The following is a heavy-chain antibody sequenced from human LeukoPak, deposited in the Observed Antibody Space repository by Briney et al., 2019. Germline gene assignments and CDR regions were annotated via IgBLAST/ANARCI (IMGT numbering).Heavy chain of an antibody. V-gene: IGHV3-9*01. D-gene: IGHD2-2*01. CDR2: ISWKSGSV. Sequence: GRSLRLSCAASGFTFDDYAMHWVRQAPGKGLEWVSGISWKSGSVDYADSVKGRFTMSRDNAKNSLYLQMNSLRAEDTALYYCARVGDSTLIGAFDIWGQGTMVTVSS. CDR3: ARVGDSTLIGAFDI. J-gene: IGHJ3*02. CDR1: GFTFDDYA.